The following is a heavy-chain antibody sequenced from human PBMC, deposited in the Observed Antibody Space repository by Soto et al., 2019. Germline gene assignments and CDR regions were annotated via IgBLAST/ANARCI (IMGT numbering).Heavy chain of an antibody. J-gene: IGHJ6*02. CDR2: ISGSGGST. CDR3: AKWEIFVVVPAAIPNYYGMDV. D-gene: IGHD2-2*01. Sequence: VGSLRLSCAASGFTFSSYAMSWVRQAPGKGLEWVSAISGSGGSTYYADSVKGRFTISRDNSKNTLYLQMNSLRAEDTAVYYCAKWEIFVVVPAAIPNYYGMDVWGQGTTVTVSS. V-gene: IGHV3-23*01. CDR1: GFTFSSYA.